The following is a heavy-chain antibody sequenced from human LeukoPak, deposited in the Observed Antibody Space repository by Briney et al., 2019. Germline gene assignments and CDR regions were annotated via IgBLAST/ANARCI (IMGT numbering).Heavy chain of an antibody. CDR2: IKTDGSSR. D-gene: IGHD2-8*01. J-gene: IGHJ4*02. Sequence: LPGGSLRLSCEGSGTSLMHWVRQAPGKGLEWVSRIKTDGSSRSYADSVKGRFTISRDNGENTLYLQMNSLRPEDTAIYYCATGDGVIMNYWGQGTRVTVSS. V-gene: IGHV3-74*01. CDR3: ATGDGVIMNY. CDR1: GTSL.